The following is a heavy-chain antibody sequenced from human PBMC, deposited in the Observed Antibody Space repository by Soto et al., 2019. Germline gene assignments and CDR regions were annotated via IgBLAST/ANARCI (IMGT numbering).Heavy chain of an antibody. CDR3: ARPRGYYRGPDWYYGMDV. D-gene: IGHD3-3*01. CDR2: INPSGGST. Sequence: EASVKVSCKASGYTFTSYYMHWVRQAPGQGLEWMGIINPSGGSTSYAQKFQGRVTMTRDTSTSTVYMELSSLRSEDTAVYYCARPRGYYRGPDWYYGMDVWGQGTTVTVSS. V-gene: IGHV1-46*01. CDR1: GYTFTSYY. J-gene: IGHJ6*02.